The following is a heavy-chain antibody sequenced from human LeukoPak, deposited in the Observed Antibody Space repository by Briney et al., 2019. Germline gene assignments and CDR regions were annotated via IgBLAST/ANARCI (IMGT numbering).Heavy chain of an antibody. Sequence: ASVKVSCKASGYTFTSYAMHWVRQAPGQRLEWMGWINAGNGNTKYSQKFQGRVTFSRDTSASTAYMEVSSLRSEDTAVFYCARENSGYDYSFDYWGQGTLVIVSS. V-gene: IGHV1-3*01. CDR1: GYTFTSYA. CDR3: ARENSGYDYSFDY. CDR2: INAGNGNT. J-gene: IGHJ4*03. D-gene: IGHD5-12*01.